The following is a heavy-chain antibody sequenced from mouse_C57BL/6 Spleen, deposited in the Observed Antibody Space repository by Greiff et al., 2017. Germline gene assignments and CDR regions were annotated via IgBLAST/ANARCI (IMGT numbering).Heavy chain of an antibody. CDR2: IDPANGNT. V-gene: IGHV14-3*01. CDR3: ARSDDGYYSGYVDV. CDR1: GFNIKNTY. D-gene: IGHD2-3*01. J-gene: IGHJ1*03. Sequence: EVQRVESVAELVRPGASVKLSCTASGFNIKNTYMHWVKQRPEQGLEWIGRIDPANGNTKNAPKFQGKATITADTSSNTAYLQLSSLTSEDTAIYYWARSDDGYYSGYVDVWGTGTTVTVSS.